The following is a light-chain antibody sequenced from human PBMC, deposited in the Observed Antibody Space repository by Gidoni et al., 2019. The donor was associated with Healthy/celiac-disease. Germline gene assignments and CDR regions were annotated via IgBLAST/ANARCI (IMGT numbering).Light chain of an antibody. J-gene: IGKJ4*01. CDR2: LGS. CDR3: MQALQTPLT. Sequence: DIVMTQSPLSLPVTPGEPASISCRSSQSLLHSTGYNNLDWYLQKTGQLPQLLIYLGSNRASGVPDRFSGSGSGTDFTLKISRVEAEDVEVYYCMQALQTPLTFGGGTKVEIK. V-gene: IGKV2-28*01. CDR1: QSLLHSTGYNN.